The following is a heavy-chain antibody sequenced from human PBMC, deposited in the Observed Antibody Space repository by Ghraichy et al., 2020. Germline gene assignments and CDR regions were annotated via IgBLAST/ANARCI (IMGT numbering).Heavy chain of an antibody. V-gene: IGHV1-8*01. CDR3: ARGPQKGRYLRQPNWFDP. D-gene: IGHD3-9*01. J-gene: IGHJ5*02. Sequence: KVSCKASGYTFTSYDINWVRQATGQGLEWMGWMNPNSGNTGYAQKFQGRVTMTRNTSISTAYMELSSLRSEDTAVYYCARGPQKGRYLRQPNWFDPWGQGTLVTVSS. CDR1: GYTFTSYD. CDR2: MNPNSGNT.